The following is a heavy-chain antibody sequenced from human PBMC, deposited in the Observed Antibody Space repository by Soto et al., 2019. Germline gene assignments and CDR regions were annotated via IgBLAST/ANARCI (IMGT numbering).Heavy chain of an antibody. CDR2: NIPLLDTT. CDR3: VRDSPIGSTFSGYDGIDY. D-gene: IGHD5-12*01. J-gene: IGHJ4*02. Sequence: QVQLVQSGAEVKKPGSSVKVSCKTSGGTFSNDIITWVRQAPGQGLEWMGRNIPLLDTTTYAQNFQGRVTITADKSTGTAYMELNRLRSEDTAVYYCVRDSPIGSTFSGYDGIDYWGQGTLVTVSS. V-gene: IGHV1-69*08. CDR1: GGTFSNDI.